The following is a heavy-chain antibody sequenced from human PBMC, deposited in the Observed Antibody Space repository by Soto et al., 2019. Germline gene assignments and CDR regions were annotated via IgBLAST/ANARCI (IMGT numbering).Heavy chain of an antibody. D-gene: IGHD3-10*01. J-gene: IGHJ4*02. Sequence: GGSLRLSCTASGFTFGDYAMSWVRQAPGKGLEWVGFIRSKAYGGTTEYAASVKGRFTITRDDSKSIAYLQMNSLKTEDTAVYYCTRGSLWFGELLYYFDYWGQGTLVTVSS. CDR2: IRSKAYGGTT. CDR1: GFTFGDYA. V-gene: IGHV3-49*04. CDR3: TRGSLWFGELLYYFDY.